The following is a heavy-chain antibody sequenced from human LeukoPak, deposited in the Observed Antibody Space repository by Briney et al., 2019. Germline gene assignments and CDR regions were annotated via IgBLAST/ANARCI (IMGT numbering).Heavy chain of an antibody. CDR1: GFTLSNYN. Sequence: GGSLRLSCAASGFTLSNYNMNWVRQAPGKGLEWFSFITTSSSYIYDADSVKGRFTISTDNAKNSLYLQMNSLRAEDTGVYYCAIQEYSSFDYWGQGTLVTVSS. CDR2: ITTSSSYI. V-gene: IGHV3-21*01. CDR3: AIQEYSSFDY. J-gene: IGHJ4*02. D-gene: IGHD2/OR15-2a*01.